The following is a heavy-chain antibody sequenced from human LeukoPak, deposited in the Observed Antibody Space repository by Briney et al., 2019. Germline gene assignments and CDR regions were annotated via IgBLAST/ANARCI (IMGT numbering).Heavy chain of an antibody. V-gene: IGHV3-30*02. D-gene: IGHD3-22*01. CDR3: AKTYYYDSSGYDFDY. CDR1: GFTFSSYG. Sequence: PGGSLRLSCAASGFTFSSYGMHWVRQAPGKGLEWVAFIRYDGSNKYYADSVKGRFTISRDNSKNTLYLQMNSLRAEDTAVYYCAKTYYYDSSGYDFDYWGQGTLVTVSS. CDR2: IRYDGSNK. J-gene: IGHJ4*02.